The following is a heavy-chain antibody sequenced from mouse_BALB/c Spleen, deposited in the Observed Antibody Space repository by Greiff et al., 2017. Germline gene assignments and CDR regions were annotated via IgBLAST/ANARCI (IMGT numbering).Heavy chain of an antibody. Sequence: VQLKQSGAELVKPGASVKLSCTASGFNIKDTYMHWVKQRPEQGLEWIGRIDPANGNTKYDPKFQGKATITADTSSNTAYLQLSSLTSEDTAVYYCAYGSADWGQGTLVTVSA. CDR3: AYGSAD. V-gene: IGHV14-3*02. CDR2: IDPANGNT. CDR1: GFNIKDTY. D-gene: IGHD1-1*01. J-gene: IGHJ3*01.